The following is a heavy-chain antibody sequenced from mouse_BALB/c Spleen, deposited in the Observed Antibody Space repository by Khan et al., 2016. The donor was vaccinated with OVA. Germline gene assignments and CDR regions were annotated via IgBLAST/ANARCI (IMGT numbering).Heavy chain of an antibody. CDR3: ARYQYGNYFYARDY. J-gene: IGHJ4*01. CDR2: IDPSDSEN. Sequence: QVQLQQSGAELVKPGAPVKLSCKASGYTFTSYWMNWVKQRPGRGIEWIGRIDPSDSENTYNQKFKDKATLTVDKSSSTAYIQLSSLTSEDSAVYYWARYQYGNYFYARDYWGQGTSVTVSS. CDR1: GYTFTSYW. V-gene: IGHV1-69*02. D-gene: IGHD2-10*02.